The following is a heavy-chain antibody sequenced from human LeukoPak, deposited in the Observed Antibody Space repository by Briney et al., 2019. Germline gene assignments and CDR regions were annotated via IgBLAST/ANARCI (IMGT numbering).Heavy chain of an antibody. D-gene: IGHD6-13*01. CDR2: VYYTGST. Sequence: SETLSLTCTVSGGSISSYYWSWIRQPPGKGLEWIGFVYYTGSTNYSPSLKSRVTISVDTSKNQFSLKLRSVTAADTAVYYCARISSSNWYNERGAFDVWGQGTMVTVSS. CDR1: GGSISSYY. CDR3: ARISSSNWYNERGAFDV. J-gene: IGHJ3*01. V-gene: IGHV4-59*01.